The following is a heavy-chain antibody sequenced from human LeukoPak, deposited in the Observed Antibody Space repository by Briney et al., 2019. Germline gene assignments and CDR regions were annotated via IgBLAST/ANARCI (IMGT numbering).Heavy chain of an antibody. CDR3: ARDSHDIGSGYQKAFDY. Sequence: SETLSLTCTVSGGSISSSSYYWGWIRQPPGKGLEWIGSIYYSGSTYYNPSLKSRVTISVDTSKNQFSLKLSSVTAADTAVYYCARDSHDIGSGYQKAFDYWGQGTLVTVSS. CDR1: GGSISSSSYY. V-gene: IGHV4-39*07. J-gene: IGHJ4*02. D-gene: IGHD3-22*01. CDR2: IYYSGST.